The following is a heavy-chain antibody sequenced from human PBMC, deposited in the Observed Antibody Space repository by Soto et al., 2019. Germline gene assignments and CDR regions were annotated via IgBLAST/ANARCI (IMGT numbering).Heavy chain of an antibody. Sequence: GGSLRLSCAASGFTFSSYAMHWVRQAPGKGLEWVAVISYDGSNKYYADSVKGRFTISRDNSKNTLYLQMNSLRAEDTAVYYCARDRGGGRWSSSGYFDEWGQGTLVTVSS. D-gene: IGHD3-3*01. CDR1: GFTFSSYA. CDR2: ISYDGSNK. J-gene: IGHJ4*02. CDR3: ARDRGGGRWSSSGYFDE. V-gene: IGHV3-30-3*01.